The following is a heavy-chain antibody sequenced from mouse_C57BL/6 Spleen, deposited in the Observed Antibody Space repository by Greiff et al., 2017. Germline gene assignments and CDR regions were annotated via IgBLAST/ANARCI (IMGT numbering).Heavy chain of an antibody. Sequence: EVKLVESGGGLVKPGGSLTLSCAASGFTFRSFAMSWFRQTPEKRLEWVATISDGGSYTYFPDNVKGRFTSYRDTARNNLYLPISHLKSEDTAMYYCSRGGYYGDFDYWGQGTTLTVSS. D-gene: IGHD1-1*01. CDR2: ISDGGSYT. V-gene: IGHV5-4*03. J-gene: IGHJ2*01. CDR1: GFTFRSFA. CDR3: SRGGYYGDFDY.